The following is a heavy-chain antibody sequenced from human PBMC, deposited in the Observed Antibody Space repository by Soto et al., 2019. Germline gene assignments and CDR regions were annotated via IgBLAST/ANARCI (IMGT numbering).Heavy chain of an antibody. J-gene: IGHJ3*02. Sequence: GGSLRLSCAASGFTFSSYDMHWVRQATGKGLEWVSAIGTAGDTYYPGSVKGRFTISRENAKNSLYLQMNSLRAEDTAVYYCARANASYYYDSSGPDAFDIWGQGTMVTVSS. CDR2: IGTAGDT. CDR1: GFTFSSYD. D-gene: IGHD3-22*01. V-gene: IGHV3-13*01. CDR3: ARANASYYYDSSGPDAFDI.